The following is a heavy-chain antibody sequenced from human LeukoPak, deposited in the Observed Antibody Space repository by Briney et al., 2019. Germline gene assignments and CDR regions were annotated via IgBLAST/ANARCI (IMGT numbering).Heavy chain of an antibody. Sequence: ASVKVSCKVSGYTLTELSMHWVRQAPGQGLEWMGWINPNSGGTNYAQKFQGRATMTRDTSISTAYMELSRLRSDDTAVYYCAREGRLEVVPAAPLITPLGAFDIWGQGTMVTVSS. CDR3: AREGRLEVVPAAPLITPLGAFDI. J-gene: IGHJ3*02. CDR2: INPNSGGT. D-gene: IGHD2-2*01. V-gene: IGHV1-2*02. CDR1: GYTLTELS.